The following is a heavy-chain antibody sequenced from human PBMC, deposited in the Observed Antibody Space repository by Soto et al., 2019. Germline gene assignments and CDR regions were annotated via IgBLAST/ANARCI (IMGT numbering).Heavy chain of an antibody. D-gene: IGHD6-6*01. CDR1: GFTFSSYA. V-gene: IGHV3-23*01. CDR2: ISGSGGST. Sequence: GGSLRLSCAASGFTFSSYAMSWVRQAPGKGLEWVSAISGSGGSTYYADSVKGRFTISRDNSKNTLYLQMNSLRAEDTAVYYCAKGLHQYSSSSGYFDYWGQGTLGTVSS. CDR3: AKGLHQYSSSSGYFDY. J-gene: IGHJ4*02.